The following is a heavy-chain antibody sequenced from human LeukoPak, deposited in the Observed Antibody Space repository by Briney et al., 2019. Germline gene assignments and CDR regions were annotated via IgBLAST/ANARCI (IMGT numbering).Heavy chain of an antibody. J-gene: IGHJ5*02. CDR3: ARVLDNWFDP. CDR2: ISSSSYI. V-gene: IGHV3-21*01. Sequence: GGSLRLSCAASGFTFTNHGMHWVRQAPGKGLEWVSSISSSSYIYYADSVKGRFTISRDNAKNSLYLQMNSLRAEDTAVYYCARVLDNWFDPWGQGTLVTVSS. CDR1: GFTFTNHG.